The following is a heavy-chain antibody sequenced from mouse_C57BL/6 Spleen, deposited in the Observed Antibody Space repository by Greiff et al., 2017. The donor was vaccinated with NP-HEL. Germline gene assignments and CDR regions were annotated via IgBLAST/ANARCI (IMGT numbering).Heavy chain of an antibody. Sequence: EVKLVESGGGLVQPKGSLKLSCAASGFSFNTYAMNWVRQAPGKGVEGVARIRSKSNNYATYYADSVKDRFTISRDDSESSLYLQMNSMKTENTAMYYCVRHWYFDVWGTGTTVTVSS. CDR2: IRSKSNNYAT. V-gene: IGHV10-1*01. J-gene: IGHJ1*03. CDR1: GFSFNTYA. CDR3: VRHWYFDV.